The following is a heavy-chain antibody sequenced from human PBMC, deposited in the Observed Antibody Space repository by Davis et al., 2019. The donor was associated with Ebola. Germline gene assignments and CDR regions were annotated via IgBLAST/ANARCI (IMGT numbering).Heavy chain of an antibody. CDR1: GSTFSSYA. Sequence: GESLKISCAASGSTFSSYAMNWVRQAPGKGLEWVSSISSSSSYIYYADSVKGRFTISRDNAKNSLYLQMNSLRAEDTAVYYCAREYSGYEGNYFDYWGQGTLVTVSS. CDR2: ISSSSSYI. CDR3: AREYSGYEGNYFDY. J-gene: IGHJ4*02. D-gene: IGHD5-12*01. V-gene: IGHV3-21*01.